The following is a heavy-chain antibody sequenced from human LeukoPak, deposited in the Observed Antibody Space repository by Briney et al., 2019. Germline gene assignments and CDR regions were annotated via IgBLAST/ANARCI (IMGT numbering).Heavy chain of an antibody. CDR1: GGSISGSSYY. Sequence: TSETLSLTCTVSGGSISGSSYYWSWIRQPPGKGLEWIGYIYYSGSTNYNPSLKSRVTISVDTSKNQFSLKLSSVTAADTAVYYCARDIAAAGANWFDPWGQGTLVTVSS. J-gene: IGHJ5*02. CDR2: IYYSGST. V-gene: IGHV4-61*01. CDR3: ARDIAAAGANWFDP. D-gene: IGHD6-13*01.